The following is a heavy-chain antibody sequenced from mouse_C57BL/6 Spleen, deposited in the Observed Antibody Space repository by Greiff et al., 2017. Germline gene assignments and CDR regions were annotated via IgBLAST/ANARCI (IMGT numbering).Heavy chain of an antibody. CDR3: ARRGYPNYFDY. D-gene: IGHD2-2*01. V-gene: IGHV1-61*01. J-gene: IGHJ2*01. Sequence: VQLQQPGAELARPGSSVKLSCKASGYTFTSYWMDWVKQRPGQGLEWIGNIYPSDSETHYNQKFKDKATLTVDKSSSTAYMQLSSLTSEDSAVYYCARRGYPNYFDYWGQGTTLTVSS. CDR1: GYTFTSYW. CDR2: IYPSDSET.